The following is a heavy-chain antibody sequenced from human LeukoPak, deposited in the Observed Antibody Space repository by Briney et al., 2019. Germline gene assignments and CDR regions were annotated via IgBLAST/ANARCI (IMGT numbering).Heavy chain of an antibody. J-gene: IGHJ5*02. CDR1: GFTFSSYS. CDR2: ISSSSSDI. Sequence: GGSLRLSCAASGFTFSSYSMNWVRQAPGKGLEWVSYISSSSSDIYYADSVKGRFTISRDNAKNSLYLQMNSLRDEDTAVYYCAREDESSGYYSWFDPWGQGTLVTVSS. D-gene: IGHD3-22*01. V-gene: IGHV3-48*02. CDR3: AREDESSGYYSWFDP.